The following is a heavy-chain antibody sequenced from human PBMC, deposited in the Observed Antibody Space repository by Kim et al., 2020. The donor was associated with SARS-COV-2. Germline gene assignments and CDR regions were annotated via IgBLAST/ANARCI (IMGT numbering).Heavy chain of an antibody. CDR1: GYTFTSYD. D-gene: IGHD2-21*01. V-gene: IGHV1-8*01. CDR3: ARGHLKSIVVVIAPRPYYYYLDD. Sequence: ASVKVSCKASGYTFTSYDINWVRQATGQGLEWMGWMNPNRGNTGYAQKFQGRVTMTMNTSISTAYMELSSLRSEDTAVYYLARGHLKSIVVVIAPRPYYYYLDDWGKGTTVTVSS. J-gene: IGHJ6*03. CDR2: MNPNRGNT.